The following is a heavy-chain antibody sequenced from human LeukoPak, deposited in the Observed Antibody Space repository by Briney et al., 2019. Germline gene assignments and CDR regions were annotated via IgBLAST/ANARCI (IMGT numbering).Heavy chain of an antibody. CDR1: GGSISSGGYY. J-gene: IGHJ5*02. D-gene: IGHD3-10*01. CDR3: ARGGYYGSGNDFRFDP. V-gene: IGHV4-61*02. Sequence: PSETLSLTCTVSGGSISSGGYYWSWIRQPAGKGLEWIGRIYTSGSTNYNPSLKSRVTISVETSKNQFSLKLKSVTAADTAVYYCARGGYYGSGNDFRFDPWGQGTLVTVSS. CDR2: IYTSGST.